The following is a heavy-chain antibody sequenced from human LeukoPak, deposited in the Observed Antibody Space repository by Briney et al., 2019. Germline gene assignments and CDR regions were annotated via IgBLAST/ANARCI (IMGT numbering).Heavy chain of an antibody. CDR2: INHSGST. J-gene: IGHJ4*02. Sequence: SSETLSLTCAVYGGPFGVYYWSWVRQPPGKGLEWIGEINHSGSTNYNPSLKSRVTISVDTFKNHFSLKLSSVTAADTAVYYCAGPGAGDLDYWGQGTLVTVSS. CDR3: AGPGAGDLDY. CDR1: GGPFGVYY. D-gene: IGHD3-10*01. V-gene: IGHV4-34*01.